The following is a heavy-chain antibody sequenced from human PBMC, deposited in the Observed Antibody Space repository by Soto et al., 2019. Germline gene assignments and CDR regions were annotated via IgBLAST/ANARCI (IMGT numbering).Heavy chain of an antibody. CDR1: GYTFTSYA. J-gene: IGHJ4*02. CDR2: INAGNGNT. CDR3: ARPRVYSYGWYYFDY. V-gene: IGHV1-3*01. D-gene: IGHD5-18*01. Sequence: GASVKVSCKASGYTFTSYAMHWVRQAPGQRLEWMGWINAGNGNTKYSQKFQGRVTITRDTSASTAYMELSSLRSEDTAVYYCARPRVYSYGWYYFDYWGQGTLVTVSS.